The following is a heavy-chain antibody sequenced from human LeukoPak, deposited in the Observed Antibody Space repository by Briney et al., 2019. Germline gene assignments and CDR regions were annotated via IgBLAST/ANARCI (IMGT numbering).Heavy chain of an antibody. CDR2: ISGSGGST. J-gene: IGHJ5*02. CDR1: GFTFSSYA. CDR3: AKDPEIVVVPAAMAFDP. V-gene: IGHV3-23*01. Sequence: GGSLRLSCAASGFTFSSYAMSWVRQAPGKALEWVSAISGSGGSTYYADSVKGRFTISRDNSKNTLYLQMNSLRAEDTAVYYCAKDPEIVVVPAAMAFDPWGQGTLVTVSS. D-gene: IGHD2-2*01.